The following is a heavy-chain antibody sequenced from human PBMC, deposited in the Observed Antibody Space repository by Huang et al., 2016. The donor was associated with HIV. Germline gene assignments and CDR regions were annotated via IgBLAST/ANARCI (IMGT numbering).Heavy chain of an antibody. CDR3: VRDQGRLAVGGIDNWFDP. CDR1: GDSVSSHY. Sequence: QVRLQESGPGLVKPSETLSLSCTVSGDSVSSHYWGWIRHPPGKGLEWIGTVYDCWTTKSNPSLKSRMTISVDTAKNGFSLNITSVSAADTAMYFCVRDQGRLAVGGIDNWFDPWGQGALVTVSS. V-gene: IGHV4-59*02. J-gene: IGHJ5*02. CDR2: VYDCWTT. D-gene: IGHD6-19*01.